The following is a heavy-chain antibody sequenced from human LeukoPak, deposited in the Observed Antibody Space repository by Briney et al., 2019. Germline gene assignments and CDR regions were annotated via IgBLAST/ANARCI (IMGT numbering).Heavy chain of an antibody. D-gene: IGHD6-19*01. Sequence: GGSLRLSCAASGFTFSSYAMTWVRQAPGKGLEWVSSIDASGGSTYCADSVKGRFTISRDNSKNTFFLQMNTLRAADTAVYYCAKGSGSGWYGWFAPWGQGTLVTVS. V-gene: IGHV3-23*01. CDR2: IDASGGST. CDR1: GFTFSSYA. CDR3: AKGSGSGWYGWFAP. J-gene: IGHJ5*02.